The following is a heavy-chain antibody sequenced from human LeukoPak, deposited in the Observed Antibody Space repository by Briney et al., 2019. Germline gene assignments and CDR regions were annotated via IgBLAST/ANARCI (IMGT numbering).Heavy chain of an antibody. CDR3: ARAGGIVVVPAAKGAFDI. CDR1: GYTFTSYG. V-gene: IGHV1-18*01. D-gene: IGHD2-2*01. Sequence: GASVKVSCKASGYTFTSYGTSWVRQAPGQGLEWMGWISAYNGNTNYAQKLQGRVTMTTDTSTSTAYMELRSLRSEDTAVYYCARAGGIVVVPAAKGAFDIWGQGTMVTVSS. CDR2: ISAYNGNT. J-gene: IGHJ3*02.